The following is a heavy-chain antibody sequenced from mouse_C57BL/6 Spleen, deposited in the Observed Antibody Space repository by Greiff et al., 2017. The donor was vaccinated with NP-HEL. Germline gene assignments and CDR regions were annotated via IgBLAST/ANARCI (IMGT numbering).Heavy chain of an antibody. D-gene: IGHD2-4*01. CDR2: ISYDGSN. V-gene: IGHV3-6*01. CDR3: ARATMITTDGYWYFDV. Sequence: EVKLQESGPGLVKPSQSLSLTCSVTGYSITSGYYWNWIRQFPGNKLEWMGYISYDGSNNYNPSLKNRLSITRDTSKNQFFLKLNSVTTEDTATYYCARATMITTDGYWYFDVWGTGTTVTVSS. J-gene: IGHJ1*03. CDR1: GYSITSGYY.